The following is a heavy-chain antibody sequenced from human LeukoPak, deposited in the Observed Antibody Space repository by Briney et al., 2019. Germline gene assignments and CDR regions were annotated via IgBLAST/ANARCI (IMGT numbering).Heavy chain of an antibody. CDR2: ISGSGSKT. D-gene: IGHD6-13*01. CDR3: TREGPLPAIAMQ. Sequence: QPGGSLRLSCAASGFTFSSYAMSWVRQAPGKGLEWVSAISGSGSKTYYAAPVTGRFTISRDNDRDTLYLQMNSLRDEDSALYYCTREGPLPAIAMQWGQGTLVTVSS. V-gene: IGHV3-23*01. CDR1: GFTFSSYA. J-gene: IGHJ4*02.